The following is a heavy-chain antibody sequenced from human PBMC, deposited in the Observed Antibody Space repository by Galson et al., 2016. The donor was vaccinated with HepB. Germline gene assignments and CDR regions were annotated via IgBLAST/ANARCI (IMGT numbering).Heavy chain of an antibody. CDR2: IYYSGTT. CDR1: GGSVTSGSYY. V-gene: IGHV4-61*01. D-gene: IGHD5-18*01. J-gene: IGHJ4*02. CDR3: ARVVRYSYDF. Sequence: SETLSLTCNVSGGSVTSGSYYWGWIRQPPGKGLEWIAYIYYSGTTNYNPSLKSRVTVSADASMNQPSLRLSSVTASDTGVYYCARVVRYSYDFWGQGTQVTVSA.